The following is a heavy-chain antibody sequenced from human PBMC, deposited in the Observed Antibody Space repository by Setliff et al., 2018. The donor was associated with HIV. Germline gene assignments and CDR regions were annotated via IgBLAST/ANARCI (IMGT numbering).Heavy chain of an antibody. CDR3: ASARRAGSGPKYFHH. J-gene: IGHJ1*01. D-gene: IGHD2-15*01. V-gene: IGHV4-34*01. CDR1: AGSFNGYY. CDR2: IKHSVST. Sequence: SETMSLTCAVDAGSFNGYYGSWNRQPPGNGLEWIGEIKHSVSTTYNPSLKSRVTMSVDKSKNQFSLSLSAVTAAATAVYYFASARRAGSGPKYFHHWGQGTLVTVSS.